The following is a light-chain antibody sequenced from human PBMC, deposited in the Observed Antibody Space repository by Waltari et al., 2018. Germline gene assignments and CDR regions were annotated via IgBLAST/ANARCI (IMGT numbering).Light chain of an antibody. CDR2: KAS. J-gene: IGKJ1*01. Sequence: DIQLTQSPSTLSASAGDRVTITCRASQRITSWLAWYQQIPGKPPKLLIYKASTLESCVPSRFSGSGSGTEFTLTISNLQPDDFATYYCQQYNSYPWTFGHGTKVELK. CDR1: QRITSW. V-gene: IGKV1-5*03. CDR3: QQYNSYPWT.